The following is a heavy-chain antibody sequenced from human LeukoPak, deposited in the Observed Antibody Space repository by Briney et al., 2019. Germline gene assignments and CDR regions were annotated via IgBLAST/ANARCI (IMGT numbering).Heavy chain of an antibody. V-gene: IGHV3-30-3*01. CDR2: ISYDGSNK. CDR1: GFTFSSYA. D-gene: IGHD6-13*01. J-gene: IGHJ4*02. CDR3: ARVKRPRIAAAFDY. Sequence: GGSLRLSCAASGFTFSSYAMHWVRQAPGKGLEWVAVISYDGSNKYYADSVKGRFTISRDNSKNTLYLQMNSLRAEDTAVYYCARVKRPRIAAAFDYWGQGTLVTASS.